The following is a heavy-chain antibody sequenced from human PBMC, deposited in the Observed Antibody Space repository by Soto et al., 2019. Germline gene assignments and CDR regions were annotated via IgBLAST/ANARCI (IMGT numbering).Heavy chain of an antibody. Sequence: QVQLQESGPGLVKPSETLSLTCTVSGGSISSYYWSWIRQPAAKGLEWIGRIYTRGSTNYNPSLNSRVTMSVDTSNKQFSLKLSSVTAADTAVYYCARGGRGSSGYYWWGQGTLVTVSS. CDR2: IYTRGST. D-gene: IGHD3-22*01. CDR1: GGSISSYY. CDR3: ARGGRGSSGYYW. V-gene: IGHV4-4*07. J-gene: IGHJ4*02.